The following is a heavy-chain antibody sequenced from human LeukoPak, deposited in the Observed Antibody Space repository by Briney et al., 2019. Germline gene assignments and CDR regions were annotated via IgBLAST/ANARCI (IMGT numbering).Heavy chain of an antibody. D-gene: IGHD5-18*01. CDR2: ISGSGSST. V-gene: IGHV3-23*01. J-gene: IGHJ4*02. CDR3: AKDRTMASYGYSPGDY. CDR1: GFAFSSYA. Sequence: GGSLRLSCAASGFAFSSYAMTWVRQAPGKGLEWVSAISGSGSSTYYADSVKGRFTISRDNSKNTLYLQMNSLRAEDTAVYYCAKDRTMASYGYSPGDYWGQGTLVTVSS.